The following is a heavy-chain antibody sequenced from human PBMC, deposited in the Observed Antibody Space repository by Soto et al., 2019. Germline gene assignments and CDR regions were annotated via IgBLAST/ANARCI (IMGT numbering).Heavy chain of an antibody. D-gene: IGHD6-13*01. Sequence: PGESLKISCRGSGDSCTSYWIGWVRQMPGKGLEWMGIIYPGDSDTRYSPSFQGQVTISADKSISTAYLQWSSLKASDTAMYYCARLVVEQQLFTTFNRYRYYYYGMDVWGQGTTVTVSS. J-gene: IGHJ6*02. V-gene: IGHV5-51*01. CDR1: GDSCTSYW. CDR2: IYPGDSDT. CDR3: ARLVVEQQLFTTFNRYRYYYYGMDV.